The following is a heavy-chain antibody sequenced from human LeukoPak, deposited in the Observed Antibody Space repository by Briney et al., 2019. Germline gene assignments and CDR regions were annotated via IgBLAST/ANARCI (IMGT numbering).Heavy chain of an antibody. CDR1: GGSISSYY. J-gene: IGHJ4*02. D-gene: IGHD1-1*01. Sequence: PSETLSLTCTVSGGSISSYYWSWLRQPPGKGLEWIGYIYYSGSTNYNPSLKSRVTISVDTSKNQFSLKLSSVTAADTAVYYCVRLNWNDVADFDYWGQGTLVTVSS. CDR3: VRLNWNDVADFDY. V-gene: IGHV4-59*08. CDR2: IYYSGST.